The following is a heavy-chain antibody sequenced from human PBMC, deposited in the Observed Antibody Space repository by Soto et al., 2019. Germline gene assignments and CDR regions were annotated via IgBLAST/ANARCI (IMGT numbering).Heavy chain of an antibody. Sequence: GGSLRLSCAASGFNVSRNFLSWVRQALGKGLEWASVSYSGGTTYYADSVKGRFTISRDNSKNTLYLQMNSLRAEDTAVYYCARDQGDSSGYHDAFDIWGQGTMVTVSS. V-gene: IGHV3-53*01. CDR1: GFNVSRNF. CDR3: ARDQGDSSGYHDAFDI. J-gene: IGHJ3*02. D-gene: IGHD3-22*01. CDR2: SYSGGTT.